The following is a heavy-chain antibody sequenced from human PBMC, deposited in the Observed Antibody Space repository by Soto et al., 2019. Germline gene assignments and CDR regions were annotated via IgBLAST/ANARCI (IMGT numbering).Heavy chain of an antibody. V-gene: IGHV1-69*01. CDR2: IIPIFGTA. CDR1: GGTFSSYA. CDR3: ARASQGCTNGVSYYGFDY. Sequence: QVQLVQSGAEVKKPGSSVKVSCKASGGTFSSYAISWVRQAPGQWLEWMGEIIPIFGTANYAQKFQGRVTITADESTSTAYMELSSLRSEDTAVYYCARASQGCTNGVSYYGFDYWVQGTLVTVSS. J-gene: IGHJ4*02. D-gene: IGHD2-8*01.